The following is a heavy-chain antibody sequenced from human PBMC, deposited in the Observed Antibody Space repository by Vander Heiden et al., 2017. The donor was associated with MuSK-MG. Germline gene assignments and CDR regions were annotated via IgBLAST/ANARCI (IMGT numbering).Heavy chain of an antibody. J-gene: IGHJ4*02. CDR1: GGSISLSSYS. V-gene: IGHV4-39*01. Sequence: QLQVQESGPGLLKPSETLSLTCTVSGGSISLSSYSWAWIRQPPGKGLEWIGGIFYTGRTYYNPSLESRVIMSVDTSKNQIFLRLSSVTAADTAVYYCARPDGDDWGQGTLVAVSA. CDR3: ARPDGDD. CDR2: IFYTGRT.